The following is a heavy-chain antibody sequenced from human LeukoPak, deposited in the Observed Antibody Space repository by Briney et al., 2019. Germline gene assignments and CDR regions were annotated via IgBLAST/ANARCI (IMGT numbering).Heavy chain of an antibody. CDR2: ISYDGTNK. CDR3: AREYCSGGSCYGMDV. D-gene: IGHD2-15*01. V-gene: IGHV3-30*04. CDR1: GFTFSSYA. J-gene: IGHJ6*04. Sequence: PGGSLRLSCAASGFTFSSYAMHWVRQAPGKGLEWVAVISYDGTNKYYADSVKGRFTISRDNSKSTLYLQMNSLRAGDTAVYSCAREYCSGGSCYGMDVWGKGTTVTVSS.